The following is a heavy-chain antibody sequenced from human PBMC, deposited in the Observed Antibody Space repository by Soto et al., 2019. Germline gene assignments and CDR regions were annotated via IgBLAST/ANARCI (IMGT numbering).Heavy chain of an antibody. CDR3: DRGRIQLRLCNYFFNGRAV. CDR2: IVPRFGSQ. D-gene: IGHD5-18*01. J-gene: IGHJ6*02. V-gene: IGHV1-69*06. CDR1: GGTFSDFA. Sequence: QVQLVQSGAEMRKPGSSLRVSCKASGGTFSDFAFSWVRQAPGQGLEWMGGIVPRFGSQNYAQKFGGRVTTSADTSSSTVYMEVSSLRFDDTSVYFCDRGRIQLRLCNYFFNGRAVVGHGTTITVCS.